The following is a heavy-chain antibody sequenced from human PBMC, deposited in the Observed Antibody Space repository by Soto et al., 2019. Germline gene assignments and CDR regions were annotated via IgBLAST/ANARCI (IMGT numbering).Heavy chain of an antibody. CDR3: ARGEQLVHFDS. CDR1: GYIFPDYY. CDR2: INPNGGGT. Sequence: EASVKFSCKASGYIFPDYYVHWVRQAPGEGLEWMGRINPNGGGTNYAQKFEGWVTMTTDTSISTAYMELSRLNFDDTAVYYCARGEQLVHFDSWGQGTLVTVSS. D-gene: IGHD6-6*01. J-gene: IGHJ4*01. V-gene: IGHV1-2*04.